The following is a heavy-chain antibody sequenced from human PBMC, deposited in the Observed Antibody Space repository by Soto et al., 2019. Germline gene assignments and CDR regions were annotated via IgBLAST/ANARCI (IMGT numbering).Heavy chain of an antibody. D-gene: IGHD1-26*01. CDR3: AKMVKGGGGIVGPGFDY. J-gene: IGHJ4*02. CDR2: INPNSGGT. Sequence: GASVKVSCKASGYTFTGYYMHWVRQAPGQGLEWMGWINPNSGGTNYAQKFQGRVTITADDSTSAAYMELSSLRSEDTAVYYCAKMVKGGGGIVGPGFDYWGQGTLVTVSS. V-gene: IGHV1-2*02. CDR1: GYTFTGYY.